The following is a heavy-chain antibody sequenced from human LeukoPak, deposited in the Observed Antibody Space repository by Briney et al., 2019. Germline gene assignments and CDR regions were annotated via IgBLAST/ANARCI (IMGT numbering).Heavy chain of an antibody. CDR2: IYDSGST. CDR3: ARRKSSSWYGFDP. CDR1: GGSIYNYY. Sequence: SETLSLTCAVSGGSIYNYYWIWLLQPPGKGLECIGYIYDSGSTNYNPSLKGRVTISVDTSKNQFSLKLKSVTAADTAVYYCARRKSSSWYGFDPWGQGILVTVSS. V-gene: IGHV4-59*01. J-gene: IGHJ5*02. D-gene: IGHD6-13*01.